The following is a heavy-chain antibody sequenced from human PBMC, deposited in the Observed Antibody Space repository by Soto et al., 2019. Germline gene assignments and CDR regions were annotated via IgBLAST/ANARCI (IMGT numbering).Heavy chain of an antibody. Sequence: GGSLKLSCAASGFTFSNAWMNWVRQAPGKGLEWVGRIKSKTDGGTTDYAAPVKGRFTISRDDSKNTLYLQMNSLKTEDTAVYYCTTDPVTMIVVVPSSGWGQGTLVTAPQ. CDR2: IKSKTDGGTT. D-gene: IGHD3-22*01. CDR1: GFTFSNAW. J-gene: IGHJ4*02. V-gene: IGHV3-15*07. CDR3: TTDPVTMIVVVPSSG.